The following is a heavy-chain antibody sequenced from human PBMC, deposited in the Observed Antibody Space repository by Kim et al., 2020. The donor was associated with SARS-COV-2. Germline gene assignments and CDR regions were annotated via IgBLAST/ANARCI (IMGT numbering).Heavy chain of an antibody. CDR3: ARDGYSYGYKPCNWFDP. CDR2: INHSGST. CDR1: GGSFSGYY. Sequence: SETLSLTCAVYGGSFSGYYWSWIRQPPGKGLEWIGEINHSGSTNYNPSLKSRVTISVDTSKNQFSLKLSSVTAADTAVYYCARDGYSYGYKPCNWFDPWGQGTLVTVSS. D-gene: IGHD5-18*01. V-gene: IGHV4-34*01. J-gene: IGHJ5*02.